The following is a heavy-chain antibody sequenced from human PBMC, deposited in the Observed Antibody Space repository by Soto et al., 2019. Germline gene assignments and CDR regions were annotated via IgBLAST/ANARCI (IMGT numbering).Heavy chain of an antibody. CDR1: GFSLSTSGVG. V-gene: IGHV4-61*08. CDR2: IYYSGST. D-gene: IGHD3-3*01. J-gene: IGHJ4*02. Sequence: SGPTLVNPTQTLTLTCTFSGFSLSTSGVGVGWIRQPPGKGLEWIGYIYYSGSTNYNPSLKSRVTISVDTSKNQFSLKLSSVTAADTAVYYCARVPPPYDFWSGYPDYWGQGTLVTVSS. CDR3: ARVPPPYDFWSGYPDY.